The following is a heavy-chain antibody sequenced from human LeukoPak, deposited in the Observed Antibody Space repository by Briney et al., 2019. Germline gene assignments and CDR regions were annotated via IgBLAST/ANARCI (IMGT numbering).Heavy chain of an antibody. D-gene: IGHD2-15*01. CDR3: AREYCSGGSCYFDY. CDR2: IYYSGST. J-gene: IGHJ4*02. V-gene: IGHV4-59*12. CDR1: GGSISSYY. Sequence: PSETLSLTCTVSGGSISSYYWSWIRQPPGKGLEWIGYIYYSGSTNYNPSLKSRVTISVDTSKNQFSLELSSVTAADTAVYYCAREYCSGGSCYFDYWGQGTLVTVSS.